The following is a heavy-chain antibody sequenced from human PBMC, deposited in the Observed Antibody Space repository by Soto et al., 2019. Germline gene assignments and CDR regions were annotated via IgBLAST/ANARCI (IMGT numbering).Heavy chain of an antibody. D-gene: IGHD1-1*01. CDR1: GLTIRGKTY. CDR2: LYSEDGT. CDR3: ASWREREDSFEV. J-gene: IGHJ3*01. V-gene: IGHV3-53*01. Sequence: DVQLVESGGGLIQPGGSLRLSCAASGLTIRGKTYMTWVRQAPGEWLAWLSALYSEDGTFYADSVKGRFTISRDYSKNNVYLQLNTLTPEDSAVSYCASWREREDSFEVWGQGTVVNVSS.